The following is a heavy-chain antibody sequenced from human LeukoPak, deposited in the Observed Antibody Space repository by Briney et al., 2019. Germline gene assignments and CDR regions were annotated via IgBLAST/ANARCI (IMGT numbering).Heavy chain of an antibody. V-gene: IGHV3-20*04. CDR3: ARYHVYSSSSGLGY. D-gene: IGHD6-6*01. CDR1: GFTFDDYG. Sequence: PGGSLRLSCAASGFTFDDYGMSWVRQAPGKGLEWVSGINWNGGSTGYADSAKGRFTISRDNAKNSLYLQMNSLRAEDTALYYCARYHVYSSSSGLGYWGQGTLVTVSS. J-gene: IGHJ4*02. CDR2: INWNGGST.